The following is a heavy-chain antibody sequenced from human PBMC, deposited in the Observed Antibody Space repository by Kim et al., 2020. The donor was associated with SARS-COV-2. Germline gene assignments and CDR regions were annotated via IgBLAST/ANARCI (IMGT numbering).Heavy chain of an antibody. D-gene: IGHD2-21*01. J-gene: IGHJ4*02. Sequence: ASVKVSCKASGYTFTSYYFHWVRQAPGQGLEWMGIINPNDGTTSYTQKFQGRVTMTWDTSTRTVYMELSSLTSDDTALYYCARERRATFHFVDWGQGTLV. V-gene: IGHV1-46*01. CDR1: GYTFTSYY. CDR2: INPNDGTT. CDR3: ARERRATFHFVD.